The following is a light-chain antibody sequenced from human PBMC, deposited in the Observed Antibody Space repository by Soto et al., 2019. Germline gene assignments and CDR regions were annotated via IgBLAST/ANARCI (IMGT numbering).Light chain of an antibody. V-gene: IGKV1-5*03. Sequence: DIQMTQSPSTLSASVGDRVTITCRASQSISSRLAWYQQKPGKAPKLLIYKAFSLESGVPSRFSGSGSGTEFALPVSSLQPDDFATYYRQQYNSYTYTFGQGTRLEIK. CDR3: QQYNSYTYT. J-gene: IGKJ2*01. CDR1: QSISSR. CDR2: KAF.